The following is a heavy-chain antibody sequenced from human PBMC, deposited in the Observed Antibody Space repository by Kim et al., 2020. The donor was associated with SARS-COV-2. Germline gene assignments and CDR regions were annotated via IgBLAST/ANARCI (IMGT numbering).Heavy chain of an antibody. CDR2: IIPIFGTA. CDR3: ASCGSSWYGYYFDY. D-gene: IGHD6-13*01. V-gene: IGHV1-69*13. CDR1: GGTFSSYA. J-gene: IGHJ4*02. Sequence: SVKVSCKASGGTFSSYAISWVRQAPGQGLEWMGGIIPIFGTANYAQKFQGRVTITADESTSTAYMELSSLRSEDTAVYYCASCGSSWYGYYFDYWGQGTLVTVSS.